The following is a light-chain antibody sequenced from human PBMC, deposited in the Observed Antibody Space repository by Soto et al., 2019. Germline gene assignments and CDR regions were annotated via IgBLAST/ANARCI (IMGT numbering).Light chain of an antibody. CDR3: QQYGSSSRT. Sequence: IVLTQSPGTLSLSPGERATLSCRARQSVSSYLAWYQQKPGQAPRLLIYGASSRATGIPDRFSGSGSGTDFTLTINRLEPEDFAVYYCQQYGSSSRTFGQGTRVEIK. CDR1: QSVSSY. J-gene: IGKJ1*01. V-gene: IGKV3-20*01. CDR2: GAS.